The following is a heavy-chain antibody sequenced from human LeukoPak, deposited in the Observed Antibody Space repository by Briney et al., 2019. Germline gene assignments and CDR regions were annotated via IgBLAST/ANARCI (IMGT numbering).Heavy chain of an antibody. CDR1: GGSISSYY. CDR2: IYYSGST. J-gene: IGHJ6*03. V-gene: IGHV4-59*01. CDR3: ASGLGQYYYYYYMDV. D-gene: IGHD7-27*01. Sequence: PSETLSLTCTVSGGSISSYYWSWLRQPPGKGLEWIGYIYYSGSTNYNPSLKSRVTISVDTSKNQFSLKLSSVTAADTAVYYCASGLGQYYYYYYMDVWGKGTTVTVSS.